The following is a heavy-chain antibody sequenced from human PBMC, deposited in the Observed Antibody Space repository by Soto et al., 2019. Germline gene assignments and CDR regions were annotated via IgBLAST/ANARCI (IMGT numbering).Heavy chain of an antibody. V-gene: IGHV3-23*01. D-gene: IGHD3-10*01. CDR2: ISGSGGST. CDR3: AKTHATVANYYGSEPVAFDF. J-gene: IGHJ3*01. Sequence: QSGGSLRLSCAASGFTFSSYAMSWVRQAPGKGLEWVSAISGSGGSTYYADSVKGRFTISRDNSKNTLYLQMNSLRAEDTAVYYCAKTHATVANYYGSEPVAFDFWGQGTMVTVSS. CDR1: GFTFSSYA.